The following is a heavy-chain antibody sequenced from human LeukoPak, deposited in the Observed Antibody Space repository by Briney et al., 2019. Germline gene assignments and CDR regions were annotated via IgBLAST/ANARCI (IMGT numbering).Heavy chain of an antibody. V-gene: IGHV3-30-3*01. CDR3: ARDGGGGYNQIDF. CDR1: GFTFSNYA. Sequence: PGGSLRLSCAASGFTFSNYAMHWVRQGLVKGLESMAVVSHDGIQTYYADSVKGRFTISRDNSKSTLFLQMYSLRAEDTAVYYCARDGGGGYNQIDFWGQGTLVTVSS. CDR2: VSHDGIQT. D-gene: IGHD5-24*01. J-gene: IGHJ4*02.